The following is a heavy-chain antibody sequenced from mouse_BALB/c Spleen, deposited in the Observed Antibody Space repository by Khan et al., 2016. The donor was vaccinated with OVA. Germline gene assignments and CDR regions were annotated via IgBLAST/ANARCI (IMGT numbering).Heavy chain of an antibody. CDR2: ISYSGST. V-gene: IGHV3-2*02. Sequence: EVKLLESGPGLVKPSQSLSLTCTVTGYSITSGYGWNWIRQSPGNKLEWMGYISYSGSTNYNPSLKSRVSITRDTSKNQFILQLKYVATEDTATYYCARTARIKYWGEGTTLTVSS. D-gene: IGHD1-2*01. CDR1: GYSITSGYG. CDR3: ARTARIKY. J-gene: IGHJ2*01.